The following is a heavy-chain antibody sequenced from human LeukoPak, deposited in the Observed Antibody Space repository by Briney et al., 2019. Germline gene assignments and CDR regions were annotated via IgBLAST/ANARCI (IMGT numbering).Heavy chain of an antibody. D-gene: IGHD1-1*01. Sequence: GGSLRLSCAASGFTFSSYAMSWVRQAPGKGLEWVSVIYSGGSTNYADSVKGRFTISGDNSKNTLYLQMNSLRAEDTAVYYCAGESTTGTTGYWGQGTLVTVSS. CDR1: GFTFSSYA. CDR3: AGESTTGTTGY. J-gene: IGHJ4*02. V-gene: IGHV3-66*01. CDR2: IYSGGST.